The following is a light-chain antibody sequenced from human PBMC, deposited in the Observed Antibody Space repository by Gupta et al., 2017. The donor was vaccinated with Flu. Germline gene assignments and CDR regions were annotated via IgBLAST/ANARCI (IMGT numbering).Light chain of an antibody. CDR1: SSDVGGYNY. Sequence: QSALTQPASVSGSPGQSITISCTGTSSDVGGYNYVSWYQQHPGKAPKLMIEEVSNRPSGVSNRFSGSKSGNTASLTISGLQAEDEADYYCSSYTSSSTYVFGGGTKLTVL. CDR2: EVS. J-gene: IGLJ3*02. V-gene: IGLV2-14*01. CDR3: SSYTSSSTYV.